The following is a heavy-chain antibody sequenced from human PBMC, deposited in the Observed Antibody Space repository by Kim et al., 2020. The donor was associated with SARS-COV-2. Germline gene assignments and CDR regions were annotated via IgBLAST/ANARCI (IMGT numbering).Heavy chain of an antibody. V-gene: IGHV3-7*01. J-gene: IGHJ4*02. D-gene: IGHD3-16*01. CDR3: AKGWGFDN. CDR2: IKEDASDE. CDR1: GFTFSTHY. Sequence: GGSLRLSCEASGFTFSTHYMSWVRQALGKGLEWVANIKEDASDESYADTVKGRFTTSRDNARNSLYLQMNNLRVEDTAVYYCAKGWGFDNWGQGTLVTVS.